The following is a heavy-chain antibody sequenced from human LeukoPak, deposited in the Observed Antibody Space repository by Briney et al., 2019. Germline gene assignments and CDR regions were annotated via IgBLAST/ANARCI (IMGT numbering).Heavy chain of an antibody. CDR1: GFTFSSYA. J-gene: IGHJ3*01. D-gene: IGHD6-6*01. Sequence: PGGSLRLSCAASGFTFSSYAMHWVRRAPGKGLEWVAVISYDGSNKYYADSVKGRFTISRDNAKNSLYLQINSLRAEDTAVYYRARSSYSSSSSVWGQGTMVTVSS. CDR3: ARSSYSSSSSV. CDR2: ISYDGSNK. V-gene: IGHV3-30-3*01.